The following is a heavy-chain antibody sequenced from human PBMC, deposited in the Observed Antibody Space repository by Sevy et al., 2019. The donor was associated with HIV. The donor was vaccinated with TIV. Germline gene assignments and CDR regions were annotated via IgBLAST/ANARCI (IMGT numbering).Heavy chain of an antibody. D-gene: IGHD2-21*02. CDR3: ARDLVPGVSEGDDAFDI. J-gene: IGHJ3*02. V-gene: IGHV4-4*07. CDR2: IFITGDT. Sequence: SETLSLTCTVSGGSINNYYWSWIRQPAGKGLEWIGRIFITGDTNYNPSLNSRITMSVDTSKNQFSLKLKSVTAADTAVYYVARDLVPGVSEGDDAFDIWGQGTMVTVSS. CDR1: GGSINNYY.